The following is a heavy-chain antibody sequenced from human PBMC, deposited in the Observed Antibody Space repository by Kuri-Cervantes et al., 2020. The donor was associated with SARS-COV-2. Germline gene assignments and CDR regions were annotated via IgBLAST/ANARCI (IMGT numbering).Heavy chain of an antibody. CDR3: ARAFCSSTSCYYFDY. D-gene: IGHD2-2*01. Sequence: ASVKVSCKASGYTFTSYGISWVRQAPGQGPEWVGWISAYNGNTNYAQKLQGRVTMTTDISTSTAYMELRSLRSDDTAVYYCARAFCSSTSCYYFDYWGQGTQVTVSS. CDR2: ISAYNGNT. J-gene: IGHJ4*02. V-gene: IGHV1-18*01. CDR1: GYTFTSYG.